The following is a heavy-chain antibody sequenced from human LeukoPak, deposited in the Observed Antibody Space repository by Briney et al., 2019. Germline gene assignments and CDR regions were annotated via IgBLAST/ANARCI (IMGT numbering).Heavy chain of an antibody. D-gene: IGHD3-3*01. V-gene: IGHV1-2*06. CDR2: INPNSGGT. Sequence: ASVTVSCKASGYTFTSYGISWVRQAPGQGLEWMGRINPNSGGTNYAQKFQGRVTMTRDTSISTAYMELSRLRSDDTAVYYCARGEGDRLWSGYYHSYWGQGTLVTVSS. CDR3: ARGEGDRLWSGYYHSY. J-gene: IGHJ4*02. CDR1: GYTFTSYG.